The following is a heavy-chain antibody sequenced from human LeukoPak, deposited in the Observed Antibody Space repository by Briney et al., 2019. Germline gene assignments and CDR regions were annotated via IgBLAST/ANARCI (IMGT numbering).Heavy chain of an antibody. J-gene: IGHJ4*02. Sequence: SETLSLTCAVYGGSFSGYYWSWIRQPPGKGLEWIGEINHSGSTNYNPSLKSRVTISVDKSKNQFSLKLSSVTAADTAVYYCARGLQLERRLTYYFDYWGQGTLVTVSS. CDR3: ARGLQLERRLTYYFDY. D-gene: IGHD1-1*01. CDR2: INHSGST. V-gene: IGHV4-34*01. CDR1: GGSFSGYY.